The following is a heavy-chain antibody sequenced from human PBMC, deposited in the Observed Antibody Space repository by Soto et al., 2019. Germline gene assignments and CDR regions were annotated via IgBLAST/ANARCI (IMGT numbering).Heavy chain of an antibody. CDR2: INAGNGDT. Sequence: QVQLVQSGAEEKKPGASVKVSCKASGYTFINYAIHWVRQAPGQRLEWMGWINAGNGDTKYSQKFQGRVTTTRDTSGNTAYMALSGLRSEGTAVYYCARGEAGYYFDYWGQGTLVTVSS. CDR3: ARGEAGYYFDY. D-gene: IGHD2-2*03. CDR1: GYTFINYA. J-gene: IGHJ4*02. V-gene: IGHV1-3*05.